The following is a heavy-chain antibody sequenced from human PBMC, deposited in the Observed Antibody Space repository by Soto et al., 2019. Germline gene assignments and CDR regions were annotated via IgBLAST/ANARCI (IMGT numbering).Heavy chain of an antibody. Sequence: GLDLEWLALIYWDDDKRYSPSLKSRLTITKDTSKNQVVLTMTNMDPVDTATYYCAHLAAAGGWFDPWGQGTLVTVSS. CDR2: IYWDDDK. J-gene: IGHJ5*02. V-gene: IGHV2-5*02. D-gene: IGHD6-13*01. CDR3: AHLAAAGGWFDP.